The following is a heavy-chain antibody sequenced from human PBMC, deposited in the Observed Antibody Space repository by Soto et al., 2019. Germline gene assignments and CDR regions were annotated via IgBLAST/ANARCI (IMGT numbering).Heavy chain of an antibody. V-gene: IGHV1-2*02. J-gene: IGHJ6*02. CDR3: ARDRFPNWNYVVYYYYGMDV. D-gene: IGHD1-7*01. CDR2: INPNSGGT. Sequence: WASVKVSCKASGYTFTGYYMHWVRQAPGQGLEWMGWINPNSGGTNYAQKFQGRVTMTRDTSISTAYMELSRLRSDDTAVYYCARDRFPNWNYVVYYYYGMDVWGQGTTVTVSS. CDR1: GYTFTGYY.